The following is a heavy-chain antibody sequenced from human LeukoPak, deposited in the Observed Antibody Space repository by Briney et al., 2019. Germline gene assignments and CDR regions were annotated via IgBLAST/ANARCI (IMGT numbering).Heavy chain of an antibody. Sequence: GESLKISCKGSGYNFTSYWIGWVRQMPGKGLEWMGIIYPGDSDTRYSPSFQGQVTISADKSISTAYLQWSSLEASDTAMYYCARSARIAAAYFDYWGQGTLVTVSS. CDR2: IYPGDSDT. CDR3: ARSARIAAAYFDY. CDR1: GYNFTSYW. J-gene: IGHJ4*02. V-gene: IGHV5-51*01. D-gene: IGHD6-13*01.